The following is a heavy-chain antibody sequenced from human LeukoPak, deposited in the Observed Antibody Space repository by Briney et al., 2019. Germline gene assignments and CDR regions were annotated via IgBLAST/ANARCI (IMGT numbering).Heavy chain of an antibody. D-gene: IGHD5-24*01. J-gene: IGHJ4*02. Sequence: SVKVSCKASGFTFTSSAMQWVRQARGQRLEWIGWIVVGRANTNYEQKFQERVTITRDMSTSTVYMELSSLRSEDTAVYYCAAREMAVSYYFDYWGQGTLVTVSS. CDR1: GFTFTSSA. CDR2: IVVGRANT. V-gene: IGHV1-58*02. CDR3: AAREMAVSYYFDY.